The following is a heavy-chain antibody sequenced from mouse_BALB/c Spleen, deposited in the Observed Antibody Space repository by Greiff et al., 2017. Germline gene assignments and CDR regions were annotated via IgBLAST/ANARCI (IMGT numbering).Heavy chain of an antibody. CDR3: ARDGGKDAMDY. J-gene: IGHJ4*01. CDR2: ISSGGSYT. CDR1: GFTFSSYG. D-gene: IGHD2-1*01. Sequence: EVMLVESGGDLVKPGGSLKLSCAASGFTFSSYGMSWVRQTPDKRLEWVATISSGGSYTYYPDSVKGRFTISRDNAKNTLYLQMSSLKSEDTAMYYCARDGGKDAMDYWGQGTSVTVSS. V-gene: IGHV5-6*02.